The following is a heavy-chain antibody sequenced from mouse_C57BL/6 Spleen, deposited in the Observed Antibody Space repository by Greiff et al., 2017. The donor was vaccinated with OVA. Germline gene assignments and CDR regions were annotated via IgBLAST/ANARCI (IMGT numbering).Heavy chain of an antibody. Sequence: VQLQQSGAELVRPGASVTLSCKASGYTFTDYEMHWVKQTPVHGLEWIGAIDPETGGTAYNQKFKGKAILTADKSSSSAYMELRGLPSEAAAAVYWTRGGNYHAMDYWGQGTSVTVSS. CDR3: TRGGNYHAMDY. D-gene: IGHD2-1*01. CDR2: IDPETGGT. V-gene: IGHV1-15*01. CDR1: GYTFTDYE. J-gene: IGHJ4*01.